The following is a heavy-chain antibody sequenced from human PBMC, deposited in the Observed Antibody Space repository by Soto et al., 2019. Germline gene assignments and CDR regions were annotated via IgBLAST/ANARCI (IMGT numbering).Heavy chain of an antibody. Sequence: SETLSLTCTVSGASITGTSYWSWIRQPAGKGLEWIGRFSLSGTTNYNPSLRSRVTMSADVSKNQFSLRLTSVTAADTALYYCARGMTPPGAPAWYYFDTWGQGTLVTVSS. CDR2: FSLSGTT. CDR1: GASITGTSY. J-gene: IGHJ4*02. D-gene: IGHD2-8*02. CDR3: ARGMTPPGAPAWYYFDT. V-gene: IGHV4-4*07.